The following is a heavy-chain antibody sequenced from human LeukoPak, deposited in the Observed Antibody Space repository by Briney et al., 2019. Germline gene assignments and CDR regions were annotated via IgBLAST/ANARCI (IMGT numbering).Heavy chain of an antibody. D-gene: IGHD5-24*01. CDR1: GFTFSSYS. Sequence: GGSLRLSCAASGFTFSSYSMNWVRQAPGKGLEWVSSISSSSHYIYYADSVKGRFTISRDNAKNSLYLQMNSLRAEDTAMFYCARDRRDGYNVLDYWGQGTLVTVSS. V-gene: IGHV3-21*01. CDR2: ISSSSHYI. CDR3: ARDRRDGYNVLDY. J-gene: IGHJ4*02.